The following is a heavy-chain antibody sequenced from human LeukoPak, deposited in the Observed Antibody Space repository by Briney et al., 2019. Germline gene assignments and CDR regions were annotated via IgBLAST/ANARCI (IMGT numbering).Heavy chain of an antibody. CDR3: ARVEGTSGAGDM. J-gene: IGHJ3*02. V-gene: IGHV1-8*01. Sequence: ASVKVSCTASGYTFTSYDINWVRQATGQGLEWMGWMNPNSGNTGYAQKFQGRVTITRNTSISTAYMELSSLRSEDTAVYYCARVEGTSGAGDMWGQGTMVTVSS. CDR2: MNPNSGNT. D-gene: IGHD1-26*01. CDR1: GYTFTSYD.